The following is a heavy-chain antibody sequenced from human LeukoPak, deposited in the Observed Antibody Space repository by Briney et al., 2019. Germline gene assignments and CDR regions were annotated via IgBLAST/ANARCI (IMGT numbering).Heavy chain of an antibody. CDR1: GFAFSTYA. CDR3: AKDMGYNTGWTRFDY. D-gene: IGHD6-19*01. J-gene: IGHJ4*02. Sequence: GGSLRLSCAASGFAFSTYAMNWVRQAPGKGLEWVAFIRYDGSNQYYADSVKGRFTISRDSSKNTLYLQMNSLRGDDTAVYYCAKDMGYNTGWTRFDYWGQGTLVTVSS. CDR2: IRYDGSNQ. V-gene: IGHV3-30*02.